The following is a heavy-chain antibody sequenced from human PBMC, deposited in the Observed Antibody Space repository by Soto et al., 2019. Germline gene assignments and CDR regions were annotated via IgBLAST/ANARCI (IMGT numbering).Heavy chain of an antibody. CDR1: GFTVSSNY. J-gene: IGHJ4*02. V-gene: IGHV3-53*01. CDR2: IYSGGST. CDR3: ATLPGIAVAGPFDY. Sequence: GGSLRLSCAASGFTVSSNYMSWVLQAPGKGLEWVSVIYSGGSTYYADSVKGRFTISRDNSKNTLYLQMNSLRAEDTAVYYCATLPGIAVAGPFDYWGQGTLVTVSS. D-gene: IGHD6-19*01.